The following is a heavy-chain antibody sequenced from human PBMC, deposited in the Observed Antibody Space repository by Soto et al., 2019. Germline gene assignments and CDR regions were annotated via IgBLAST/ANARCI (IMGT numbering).Heavy chain of an antibody. D-gene: IGHD5-12*01. CDR2: IYYSGST. CDR1: GGSISNGDYY. V-gene: IGHV4-30-4*01. J-gene: IGHJ6*02. Sequence: QVQLQESGPGLVKPSQTLSLTCNVYGGSISNGDYYWSWIRQPPAKGLECLGYIYYSGSTNYIPSSQSRFYISVESEKRLFSMNLSSVTAEDTALYYCASVAGSYYYGIDVWGLGTTVSVS. CDR3: ASVAGSYYYGIDV.